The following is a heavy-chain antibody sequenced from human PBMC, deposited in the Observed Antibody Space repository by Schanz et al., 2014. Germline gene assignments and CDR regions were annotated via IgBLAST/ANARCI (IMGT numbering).Heavy chain of an antibody. CDR2: IIPVLAIA. D-gene: IGHD3-10*01. Sequence: QVQLVQSGPEVKKPGSSVKVSCQAFGDTFSSYTISWIRQAPGQGLEWMGRIIPVLAIADYAQKFQGRVTITADKSTSTASMELSSLTSEDTAVHYCARGRGFYDYWGQGTLVTVSS. J-gene: IGHJ4*02. CDR3: ARGRGFYDY. V-gene: IGHV1-69*02. CDR1: GDTFSSYT.